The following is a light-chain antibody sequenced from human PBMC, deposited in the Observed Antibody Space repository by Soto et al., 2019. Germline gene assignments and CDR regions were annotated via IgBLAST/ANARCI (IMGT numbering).Light chain of an antibody. CDR3: SSYAGSNNVI. Sequence: QSALTQPPSASGSPGQSVTISCTGTSSDVGGYDYVSWYQQQSGEAPKLIIYEVTNRPSGVPDRFSGSKSGNTASLTVSGLQADDEADYYCSSYAGSNNVIFGAGTKLTVL. V-gene: IGLV2-8*01. CDR1: SSDVGGYDY. CDR2: EVT. J-gene: IGLJ2*01.